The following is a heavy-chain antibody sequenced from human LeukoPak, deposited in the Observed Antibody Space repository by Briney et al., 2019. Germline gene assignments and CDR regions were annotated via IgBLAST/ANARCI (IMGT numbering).Heavy chain of an antibody. CDR2: ISSSSSYI. D-gene: IGHD3-22*01. CDR1: GFTFSSYS. CDR3: AREDPYYYDSSGYSGY. V-gene: IGHV3-21*01. J-gene: IGHJ4*02. Sequence: PGGSLRLSCAASGFTFSSYSMNWVRQAPGKGLEWVSSISSSSSYIYYADSVKGRFTISRDNAKNSLYLQMNSLRAEDTAVYYCAREDPYYYDSSGYSGYWGQGTLVTVSS.